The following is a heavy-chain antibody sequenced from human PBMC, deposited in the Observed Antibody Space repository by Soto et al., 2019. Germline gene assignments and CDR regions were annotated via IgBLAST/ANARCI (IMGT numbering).Heavy chain of an antibody. J-gene: IGHJ2*01. CDR2: IIPIRGIA. V-gene: IGHV1-69*01. D-gene: IGHD6-19*01. CDR1: GDAFSNYA. CDR3: ARDGGSVVAVAGAVQYFDV. Sequence: VQLVQSGTEVRRSGSSVKVSCKASGDAFSNYAISWVRQAPGQGLEWMGAIIPIRGIATYAQKFQGRLTITAGESTTTTNMELISLTSEDTAVYYFARDGGSVVAVAGAVQYFDVWGRGTLVTVSS.